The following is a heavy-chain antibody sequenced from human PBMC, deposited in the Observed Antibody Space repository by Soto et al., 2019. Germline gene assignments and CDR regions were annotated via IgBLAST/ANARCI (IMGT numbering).Heavy chain of an antibody. J-gene: IGHJ6*02. Sequence: QLQLQESGPGLVKPSETLSLTCTVSGGSISSGPYSWGWIRQPPGKGLEWIGTFYYSGSTYYNPSLEYRVAISVDTSKNKYSLKVSSVTAADTAMYYCARLGGYCSGPSCYGYYGMDVWGQGTTVTVSS. CDR3: ARLGGYCSGPSCYGYYGMDV. D-gene: IGHD2-2*01. V-gene: IGHV4-39*01. CDR1: GGSISSGPYS. CDR2: FYYSGST.